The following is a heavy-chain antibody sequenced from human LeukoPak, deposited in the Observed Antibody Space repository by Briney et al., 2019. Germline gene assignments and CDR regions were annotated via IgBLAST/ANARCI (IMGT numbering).Heavy chain of an antibody. J-gene: IGHJ4*02. Sequence: GASVKVSCKASGHTFTSNYIHWVRQAPGQGLEWMGMIYPKDGSTSYAQKFQGRVTVTRDTSTSTVHMELSGLRSEDTAVYYCARDQEGFDYWGQGTLVTVFS. CDR2: IYPKDGST. CDR1: GHTFTSNY. V-gene: IGHV1-46*01. CDR3: ARDQEGFDY.